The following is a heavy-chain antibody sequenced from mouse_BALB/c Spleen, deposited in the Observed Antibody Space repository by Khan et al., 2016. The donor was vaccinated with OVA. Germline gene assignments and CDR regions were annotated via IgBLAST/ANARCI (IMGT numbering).Heavy chain of an antibody. Sequence: QIQLVQSGPGLVQPSQSLSITCTVSGFSLTTYGVYWVRQSPGKGLEWLGLIWSGGNTDYNADFISRLSISKDNSNSHVFFQIHSLQADDTAIYYCARGSYIYDFTYWGQVTLVTVSA. CDR2: IWSGGNT. J-gene: IGHJ3*01. CDR1: GFSLTTYG. D-gene: IGHD2-12*01. CDR3: ARGSYIYDFTY. V-gene: IGHV2-4-1*01.